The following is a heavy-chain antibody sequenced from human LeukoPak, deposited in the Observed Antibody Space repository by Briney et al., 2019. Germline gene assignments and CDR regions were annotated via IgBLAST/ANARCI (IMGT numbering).Heavy chain of an antibody. Sequence: SETLSLTCTVSGGSFSSPNYYWSWIRQPAGKGLEWIGRIYTTGFTNYHPSLKSRVTVSIDTSKNQFYLKLTSVTAADTAVYYCEREDYNFLRGQGTLVTVSS. J-gene: IGHJ4*02. D-gene: IGHD3-3*01. CDR2: IYTTGFT. V-gene: IGHV4-61*02. CDR3: EREDYNFL. CDR1: GGSFSSPNYY.